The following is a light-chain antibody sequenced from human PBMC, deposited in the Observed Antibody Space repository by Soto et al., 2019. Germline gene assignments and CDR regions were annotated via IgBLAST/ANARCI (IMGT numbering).Light chain of an antibody. CDR1: QSLGGS. V-gene: IGKV3-15*01. CDR2: GAS. CDR3: QQYKNGWT. Sequence: EIVMTQSPATLSVSPGERATLSCRASQSLGGSLAWCQQKPGQAPRLLIYGASTRVTGIPARFSGSGSGTEFTLTISSLQSEDFAVYYCQQYKNGWTFGQGTKVDIK. J-gene: IGKJ1*01.